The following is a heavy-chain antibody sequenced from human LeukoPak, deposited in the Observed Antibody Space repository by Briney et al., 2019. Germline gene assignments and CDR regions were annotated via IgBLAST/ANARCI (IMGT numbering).Heavy chain of an antibody. J-gene: IGHJ3*01. CDR1: GFTFSDHY. V-gene: IGHV3-11*03. CDR3: ARCTASCYANAFDV. D-gene: IGHD2-2*01. Sequence: GGSLRLSCAASGFTFSDHYMSWIRQAPGKGVEWISYISTTSSFTNFADSVKGRFTISRDNSKNTLYLQMNSLRPDDTAVYYCARCTASCYANAFDVWGQGTLLTVSS. CDR2: ISTTSSFT.